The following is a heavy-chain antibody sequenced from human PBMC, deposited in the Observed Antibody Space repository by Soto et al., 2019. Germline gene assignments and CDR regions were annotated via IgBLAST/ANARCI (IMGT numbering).Heavy chain of an antibody. Sequence: SETLSLTCTVSGGSISSGDYYWSWIRQPPGKGLEWIGYIYYSGSTYYNPSLKSRVTISVDTSKNQFSLKLSSVTAADTAVYYCARDMRAENDAFDIWGQGTMVTVSS. CDR3: ARDMRAENDAFDI. J-gene: IGHJ3*02. CDR1: GGSISSGDYY. CDR2: IYYSGST. V-gene: IGHV4-30-4*01.